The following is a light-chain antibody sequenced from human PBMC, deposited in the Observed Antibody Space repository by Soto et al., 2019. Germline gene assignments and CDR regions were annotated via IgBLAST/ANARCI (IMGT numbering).Light chain of an antibody. CDR1: ESVGSY. CDR2: DTS. Sequence: LIESPSSLTLSPWESATLSCRASESVGSYLAWYQQRPDQAPRLVIYDTSTRATGIADRFSGSGSGTDFTLTISSLEPEDFAVYYCQQGGNRPPRTFGQGTKV. J-gene: IGKJ1*01. CDR3: QQGGNRPPRT. V-gene: IGKV3-11*01.